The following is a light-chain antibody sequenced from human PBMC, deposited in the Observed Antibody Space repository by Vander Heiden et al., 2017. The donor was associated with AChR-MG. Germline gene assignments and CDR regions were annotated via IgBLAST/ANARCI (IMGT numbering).Light chain of an antibody. CDR1: QSVLYSSNNKNY. V-gene: IGKV4-1*01. Sequence: DVVMTQSPDSLAVSLGERATINCRSSQSVLYSSNNKNYLAWYQQKPGQPPRLLIYWASTRESGVPDRFSGSGSGTDFTLTINSLQAEDVAVYYCQQYDSTPKTFGQGTKLEIK. CDR2: WAS. CDR3: QQYDSTPKT. J-gene: IGKJ2*01.